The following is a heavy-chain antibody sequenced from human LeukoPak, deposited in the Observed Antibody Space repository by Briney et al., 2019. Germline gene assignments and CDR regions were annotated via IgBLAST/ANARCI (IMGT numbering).Heavy chain of an antibody. J-gene: IGHJ4*02. Sequence: PGGSLRLSCAASGFTFSSYDMSWVRQAPGKGLEWVSGIGGGGGSTYYADSVKGRFTISRDNSKNTLYLQMNSLRAEDTAVYYCAKECSGGSCYSNWGQGTLVTVSS. CDR2: IGGGGGST. V-gene: IGHV3-23*01. CDR3: AKECSGGSCYSN. D-gene: IGHD2-15*01. CDR1: GFTFSSYD.